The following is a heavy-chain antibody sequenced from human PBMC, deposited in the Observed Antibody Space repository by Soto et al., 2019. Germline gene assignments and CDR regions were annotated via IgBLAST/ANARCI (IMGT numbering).Heavy chain of an antibody. J-gene: IGHJ6*03. CDR1: GYPFTSYS. CDR2: ISTYNGNT. V-gene: IGHV1-18*01. Sequence: QVQLMQSGAEVKKPGASVKVSCKASGYPFTSYSISWVRQAPGQGLEWMGWISTYNGNTNYAQKFQGRLTMTTDTSTSTAYMEVRRLSSDDTAVYYCARGVDYYQYMDVWGKGTTVTVSS. CDR3: ARGVDYYQYMDV.